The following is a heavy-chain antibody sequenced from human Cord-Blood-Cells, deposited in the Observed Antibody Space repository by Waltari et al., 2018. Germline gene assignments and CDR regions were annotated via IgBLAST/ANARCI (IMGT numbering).Heavy chain of an antibody. J-gene: IGHJ4*02. Sequence: QVQLPHWGAALLLPSETLSLPCAVYGASFSRYYWSWLRQPPGKGLEWIGINNHSGSTNYNPSLKSRVTISVDTSKNQFSLKLSSVTAADTAVYYCARGFYIAAAGTYYFDYWGQGTLVTVSS. V-gene: IGHV4-34*01. CDR2: NNHSGST. CDR1: GASFSRYY. D-gene: IGHD6-13*01. CDR3: ARGFYIAAAGTYYFDY.